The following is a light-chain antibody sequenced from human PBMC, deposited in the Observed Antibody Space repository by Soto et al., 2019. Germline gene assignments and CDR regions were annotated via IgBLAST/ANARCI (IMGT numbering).Light chain of an antibody. J-gene: IGKJ4*01. CDR1: QDISNY. Sequence: DIQMTQSPSSLSASVGDRVTITCQASQDISNYLNWYQQKPGKAPKLLIYDASNLETGVPSRFSGSGSGTDFTFTISSLQPEEIATYYCQQYGTFGGGTKVEIK. CDR3: QQYGT. CDR2: DAS. V-gene: IGKV1-33*01.